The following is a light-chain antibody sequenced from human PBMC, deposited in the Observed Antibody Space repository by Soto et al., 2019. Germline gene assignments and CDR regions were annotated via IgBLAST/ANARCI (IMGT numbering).Light chain of an antibody. J-gene: IGKJ4*01. CDR2: AAS. CDR1: QGISSY. CDR3: QQLNSYPPS. V-gene: IGKV1-9*01. Sequence: DIQLTQSPSFLSSSVGDRVTITCRASQGISSYLAWYQQKPGQAPKLLIYAASTLQSGVPSRFSGSGSGTEFTLTISSLQPEDFATYYCQQLNSYPPSFGGGTKVEIK.